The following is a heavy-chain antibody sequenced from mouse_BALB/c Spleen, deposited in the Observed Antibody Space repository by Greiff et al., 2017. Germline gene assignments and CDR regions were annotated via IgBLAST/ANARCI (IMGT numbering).Heavy chain of an antibody. CDR3: ARQGGNYPYAMDY. CDR2: ISYDGSN. CDR1: GYSITSGYY. D-gene: IGHD2-1*01. V-gene: IGHV3-6*02. Sequence: VQLKESGPGLVKPSQSLSLTCSVTGYSITSGYYWNWIRQFPGNKLEWMGYISYDGSNNYNPSLKNRISITRDTSKNQFFLKLNSVTTEDTATYYCARQGGNYPYAMDYWGQGTSVTVSS. J-gene: IGHJ4*01.